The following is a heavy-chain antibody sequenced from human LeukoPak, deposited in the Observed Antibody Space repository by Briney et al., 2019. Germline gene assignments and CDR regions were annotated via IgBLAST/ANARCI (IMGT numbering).Heavy chain of an antibody. J-gene: IGHJ5*02. D-gene: IGHD2-21*02. V-gene: IGHV1-69*04. CDR3: ARAHGVTAIDWFDP. CDR2: IIPILGIA. Sequence: SVKVSCKASGGTFSSYAISWVRQAPGQGLEWMGRIIPILGIANYAQKFQGRVTITADKSTSTAYMELSSLRSEDTAVYYCARAHGVTAIDWFDPWGQGTLVTVSS. CDR1: GGTFSSYA.